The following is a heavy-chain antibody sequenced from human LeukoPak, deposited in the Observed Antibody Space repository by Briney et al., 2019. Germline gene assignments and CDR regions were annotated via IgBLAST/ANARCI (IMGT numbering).Heavy chain of an antibody. J-gene: IGHJ4*02. D-gene: IGHD4-17*01. CDR3: ATETHGDYLFDY. CDR2: FDPEDGET. V-gene: IGHV1-24*01. Sequence: ASVKVSCKVSGYTLTELSMHWVRQAPGKGLEWMGGFDPEDGETIYAQKFQGRVTMTEDTSTDTAYMELSSLRSEDTAVYYCATETHGDYLFDYWGQGTLVTVSS. CDR1: GYTLTELS.